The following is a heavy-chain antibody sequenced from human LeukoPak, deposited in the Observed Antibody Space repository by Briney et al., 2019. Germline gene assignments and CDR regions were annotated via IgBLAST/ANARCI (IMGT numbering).Heavy chain of an antibody. D-gene: IGHD6-13*01. CDR1: GGSISSYY. Sequence: SETLSLTCTVSGGSISSYYWSWIRQPPGKGLEWIGYIYYSGSTNYNPSLKSRVTISVDTSKNQFSLKLSSVTAADTAVYYCARLSQSKIAAAGDLYGYYYYGMDVWGQGTTVTVSS. CDR3: ARLSQSKIAAAGDLYGYYYYGMDV. J-gene: IGHJ6*02. CDR2: IYYSGST. V-gene: IGHV4-59*12.